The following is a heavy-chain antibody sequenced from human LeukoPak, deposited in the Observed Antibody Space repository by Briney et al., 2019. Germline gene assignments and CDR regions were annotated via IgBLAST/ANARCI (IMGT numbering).Heavy chain of an antibody. Sequence: SETLSLTCTVSGGSLSSSSYYWGWIRQPPGKGLEWIGSIYYSGSTYYNPSLKSRVTISVDTSKNQFSLKLSSVTAADTAVYYCARRYDFWSGANDYYYYGMDVWGQGTTVTVSS. CDR3: ARRYDFWSGANDYYYYGMDV. CDR1: GGSLSSSSYY. V-gene: IGHV4-39*01. CDR2: IYYSGST. J-gene: IGHJ6*02. D-gene: IGHD3-3*01.